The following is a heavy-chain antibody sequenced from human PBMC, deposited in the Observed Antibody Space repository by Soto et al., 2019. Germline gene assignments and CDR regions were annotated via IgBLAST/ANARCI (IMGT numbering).Heavy chain of an antibody. CDR3: AREQDYYDSSGYYPRWFDP. Sequence: PGGSLRLSCAASGFTFSRYWLTWVRQAPGKGLEWVANIKEDGSEIYYVGSVKGRFTTSRDNAKNSLYLQMNSLRAEDTAVYYCAREQDYYDSSGYYPRWFDPWGQGTQVTVSS. V-gene: IGHV3-7*03. CDR1: GFTFSRYW. J-gene: IGHJ5*02. D-gene: IGHD3-22*01. CDR2: IKEDGSEI.